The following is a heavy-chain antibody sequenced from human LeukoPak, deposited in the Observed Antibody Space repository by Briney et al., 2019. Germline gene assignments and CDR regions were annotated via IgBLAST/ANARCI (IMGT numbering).Heavy chain of an antibody. J-gene: IGHJ5*02. V-gene: IGHV4-61*02. CDR2: IYTSGST. Sequence: SQTLSLTCTVSGGPISSGSYYWSWIRQPAGKGLEWIGRIYTSGSTNYNPSLKSRVTISVDTSKNQFSLKLSSVTAADTAVYYCARDLELLRFDPWGQGTLVTVSS. CDR1: GGPISSGSYY. CDR3: ARDLELLRFDP. D-gene: IGHD1-7*01.